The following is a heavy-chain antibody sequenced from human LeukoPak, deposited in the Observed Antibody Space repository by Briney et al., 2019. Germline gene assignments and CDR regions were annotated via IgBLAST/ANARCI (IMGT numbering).Heavy chain of an antibody. V-gene: IGHV3-23*01. CDR1: GFTFSSYA. D-gene: IGHD6-19*01. Sequence: PGGSLRLSCAASGFTFSSYAMSWVRQGPGKGLEWVSAISGSGGSTYYADSVKGRFTISKDNAKNSLYLQMNSLRAEDTAVYYCATIKKGLAVAGPFDYWGQGTLVTVSS. J-gene: IGHJ4*02. CDR3: ATIKKGLAVAGPFDY. CDR2: ISGSGGST.